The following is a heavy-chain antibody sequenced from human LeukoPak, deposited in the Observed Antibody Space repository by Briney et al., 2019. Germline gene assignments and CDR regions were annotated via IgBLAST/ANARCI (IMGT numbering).Heavy chain of an antibody. V-gene: IGHV4-34*01. CDR1: GGSFSGYY. CDR3: ARGLMGAGSSGAFDI. CDR2: INHSGST. J-gene: IGHJ3*02. D-gene: IGHD1-26*01. Sequence: SETLSLTCAVYGGSFSGYYWNWIRQPPGKGLEWIGEINHSGSTNYISSLKSRVTISIETPKNQFSLKMSSVTAADTAVYYCARGLMGAGSSGAFDIWGQGTLVTVSS.